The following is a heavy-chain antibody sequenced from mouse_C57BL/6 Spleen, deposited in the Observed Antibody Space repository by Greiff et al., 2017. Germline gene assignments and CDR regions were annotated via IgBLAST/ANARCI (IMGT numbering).Heavy chain of an antibody. V-gene: IGHV1-26*01. CDR2: INPNNGGT. J-gene: IGHJ3*01. Sequence: VQLQQSGPELVKPGASVKISCKASGYTFTDYYMHWVKQSHGKSLEWIGDINPNNGGTSYNQKFKGKATLTVDKSSSTAYMELRSLTSEDSAVYYCARGGLRRAWFAYWGQGTLVTVSA. D-gene: IGHD2-2*01. CDR3: ARGGLRRAWFAY. CDR1: GYTFTDYY.